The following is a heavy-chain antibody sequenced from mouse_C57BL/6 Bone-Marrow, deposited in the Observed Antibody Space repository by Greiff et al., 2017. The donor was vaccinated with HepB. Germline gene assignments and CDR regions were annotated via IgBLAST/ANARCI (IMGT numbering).Heavy chain of an antibody. J-gene: IGHJ4*01. CDR1: GYTFTSYW. V-gene: IGHV1-69*01. D-gene: IGHD2-1*01. CDR3: ARFYYALGAMDY. CDR2: IDPSDSYT. Sequence: QVQLQQPGAELVMPGASVKLSCKASGYTFTSYWMHWVKQRPGQGLEWIGEIDPSDSYTNYNQKFKGKSTLTVDKSSSTAYMQLSSLTSEDSAVYYCARFYYALGAMDYWGQGISVTVSS.